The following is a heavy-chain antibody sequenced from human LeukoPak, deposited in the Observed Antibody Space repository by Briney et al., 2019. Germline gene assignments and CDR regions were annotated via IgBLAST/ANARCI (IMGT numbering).Heavy chain of an antibody. CDR2: IYYSGST. Sequence: SETLSLTCTVSGDSISSYYWNWIRQPPGKGLEWIGYIYYSGSTKYNASLKSRVSISLDTSNNQFSLKLRSMTAADTAVYYCARSYSSGPFDLWGQGTLVIASS. CDR3: ARSYSSGPFDL. CDR1: GDSISSYY. J-gene: IGHJ4*02. D-gene: IGHD6-19*01. V-gene: IGHV4-59*01.